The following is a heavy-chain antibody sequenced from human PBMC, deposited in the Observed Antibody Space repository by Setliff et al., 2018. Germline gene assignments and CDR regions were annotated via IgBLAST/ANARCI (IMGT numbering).Heavy chain of an antibody. CDR1: GGSISSHGFY. D-gene: IGHD1-26*01. CDR3: ARHGRYTGTYADAFDI. CDR2: FYFGENT. J-gene: IGHJ3*02. V-gene: IGHV4-39*01. Sequence: SETLSLTCTVSGGSISSHGFYWGWIRQPPGEGLEWIGSFYFGENTHYNPSLKSRLTISVDASKTQFSLQLSSVTAADTAVYYCARHGRYTGTYADAFDIWGQGTMVTVSS.